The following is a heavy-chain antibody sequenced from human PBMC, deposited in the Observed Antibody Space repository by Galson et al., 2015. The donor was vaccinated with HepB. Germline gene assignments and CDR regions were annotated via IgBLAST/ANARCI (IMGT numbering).Heavy chain of an antibody. CDR2: ISGSGGSA. V-gene: IGHV3-23*01. J-gene: IGHJ4*02. Sequence: SLRLSCAASGFTFSSYAMSWVRQAPGKGLEWVSAISGSGGSAYYADSVKGRFTISRDNSKNTLYLQMNSLRAEDTAIYYCAHERGQQWLGRFDYWGQGTLVTVSS. CDR1: GFTFSSYA. CDR3: AHERGQQWLGRFDY. D-gene: IGHD6-19*01.